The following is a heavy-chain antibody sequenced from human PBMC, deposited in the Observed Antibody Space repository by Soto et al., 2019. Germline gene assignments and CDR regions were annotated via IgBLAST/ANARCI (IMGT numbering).Heavy chain of an antibody. D-gene: IGHD3-10*01. CDR1: GFTFSSYW. CDR3: ARGAMGNYYSGY. V-gene: IGHV3-74*01. CDR2: IKGDGIST. J-gene: IGHJ4*02. Sequence: EVQLVESGGGLVQSGGSLRLSCAASGFTFSSYWMHWVRQAPGKGLVWVSRIKGDGISTNYADSVKGRFTISRDNAKDTVFLQMNGLSADDTAVYYCARGAMGNYYSGYWGQGTLVTVSS.